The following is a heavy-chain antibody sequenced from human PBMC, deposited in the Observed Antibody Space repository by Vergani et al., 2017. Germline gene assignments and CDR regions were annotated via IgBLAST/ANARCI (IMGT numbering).Heavy chain of an antibody. Sequence: EVQLVESGGGLVQPGGSLRLSCAASGFTFSSYSMNWVRQAPGKGLEWVSYISSSSSTIYDADSVKGRFTISRDNAKNSLYLQMNSLRAEDTAVYYCARELDIVATIGFDYWGQGTLVTVSS. CDR3: ARELDIVATIGFDY. CDR2: ISSSSSTI. CDR1: GFTFSSYS. J-gene: IGHJ4*02. D-gene: IGHD5-12*01. V-gene: IGHV3-48*04.